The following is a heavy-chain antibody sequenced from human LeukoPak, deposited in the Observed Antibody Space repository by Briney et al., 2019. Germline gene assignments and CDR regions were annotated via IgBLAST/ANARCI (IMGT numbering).Heavy chain of an antibody. CDR2: MNPNSGNT. Sequence: ASVKVSCKASGYTFTRYDINWVRQATGQGLEWMGWMNPNSGNTGYAQKSQGRVTITRNTSISTAYMELSSLRSEDTAVYYCARGYCSSTSCRGGWFDPWGQGTLVTVSS. D-gene: IGHD2-2*01. CDR3: ARGYCSSTSCRGGWFDP. V-gene: IGHV1-8*03. J-gene: IGHJ5*02. CDR1: GYTFTRYD.